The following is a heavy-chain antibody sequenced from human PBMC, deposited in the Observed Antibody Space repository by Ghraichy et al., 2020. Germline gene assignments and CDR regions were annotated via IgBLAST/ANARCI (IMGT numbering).Heavy chain of an antibody. CDR2: INDGGSSYI. D-gene: IGHD2-21*01. V-gene: IGHV3-74*01. Sequence: GGSLRLSCEASGFTFSRYWMHWVRQAPGKRLVWVARINDGGSSYIDYADSVRCRFTISRDNAKNTLYLQMNSLRADDTAVYYCARDHSPGYFDVWGRGTLVNGS. CDR1: GFTFSRYW. CDR3: ARDHSPGYFDV. J-gene: IGHJ2*01.